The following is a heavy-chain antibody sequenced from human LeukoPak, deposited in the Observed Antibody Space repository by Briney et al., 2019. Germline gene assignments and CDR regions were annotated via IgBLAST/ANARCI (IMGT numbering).Heavy chain of an antibody. CDR2: ISYDGSNK. CDR1: GFTFSSHG. D-gene: IGHD6-13*01. J-gene: IGHJ3*02. CDR3: AKDYYVSSSCYGGGAFDS. V-gene: IGHV3-30*18. Sequence: PGRSLRLSCAASGFTFSSHGMHWVRQAPGKGLEWVAVISYDGSNKCYADSVKGRFTISRDNSKNTLYLQMNILTADDAAVYYCAKDYYVSSSCYGGGAFDSWGQGTMVTVSS.